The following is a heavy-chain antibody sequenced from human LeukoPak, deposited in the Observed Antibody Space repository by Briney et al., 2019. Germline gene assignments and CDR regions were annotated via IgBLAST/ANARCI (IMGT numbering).Heavy chain of an antibody. CDR2: IIPIFGTA. J-gene: IGHJ4*02. CDR1: GGTFSSYA. Sequence: GASVKVSCKASGGTFSSYAISWVRQAPGQGLEWMGGIIPIFGTANYAQKFQGRVTITADESTSTAYMELSSLRSEDTAVYYCARGYSSSWYPRWDFDYGGQGTLVTVSS. D-gene: IGHD6-13*01. V-gene: IGHV1-69*13. CDR3: ARGYSSSWYPRWDFDY.